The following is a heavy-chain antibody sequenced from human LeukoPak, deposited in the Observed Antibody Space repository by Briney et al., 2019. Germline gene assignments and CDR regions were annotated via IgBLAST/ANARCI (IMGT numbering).Heavy chain of an antibody. Sequence: PGRSLRLSCAASGFTFSSYAMHWVRQAPGKGLEWVAVISYDGSNKYYADSVKGRFTISRDNSKNTLYLQMNSLRAEDTAVYYCARDHGYWGQGTLVTVSS. J-gene: IGHJ4*02. CDR3: ARDHGY. V-gene: IGHV3-30*04. CDR2: ISYDGSNK. CDR1: GFTFSSYA.